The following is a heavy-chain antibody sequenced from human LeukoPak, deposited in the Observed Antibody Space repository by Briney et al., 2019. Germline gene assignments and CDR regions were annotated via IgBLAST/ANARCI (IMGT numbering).Heavy chain of an antibody. V-gene: IGHV3-48*02. CDR2: ISSSSSMI. CDR1: GFTFSSYS. Sequence: PGGSLRLSCAASGFTFSSYSMNWVRQAPGKGLEWVSYISSSSSMIYYADSMKGRFTISRDNAKNSLYLQMKSLRDEDTAIYYCARDYGDLPARVPYFDYWGQGTLVTVSS. CDR3: ARDYGDLPARVPYFDY. D-gene: IGHD4-17*01. J-gene: IGHJ4*02.